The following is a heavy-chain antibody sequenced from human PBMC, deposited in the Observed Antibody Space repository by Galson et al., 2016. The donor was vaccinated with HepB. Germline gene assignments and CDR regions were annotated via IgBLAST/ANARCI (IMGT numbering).Heavy chain of an antibody. CDR1: GFTFSNYG. CDR3: VQGSTAPAV. CDR2: ISRSGDST. J-gene: IGHJ6*04. Sequence: LRLSCAASGFTFSNYGMNWVRQAPGKGLEVVSSISRSGDSTDYADSVKGRFTISRDNSKNTLSLQMNSLRAEDTAVYYCVQGSTAPAVWGKGTTVTVSS. V-gene: IGHV3-23*01. D-gene: IGHD1-26*01.